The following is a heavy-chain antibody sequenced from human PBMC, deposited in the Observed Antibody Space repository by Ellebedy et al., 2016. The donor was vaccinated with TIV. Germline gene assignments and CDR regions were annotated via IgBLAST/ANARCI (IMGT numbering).Heavy chain of an antibody. CDR3: ARGLHMYYFDY. Sequence: GESLKISCAASGFTFSSYSMNWVRQAPGKGLEWVSYIRSSSSTIYYADSVKVRFTISRDNAKNSLYLQMNSLRDVDTAVYYCARGLHMYYFDYWGQGTLVTVSS. CDR2: IRSSSSTI. CDR1: GFTFSSYS. J-gene: IGHJ4*02. V-gene: IGHV3-48*02. D-gene: IGHD2-21*01.